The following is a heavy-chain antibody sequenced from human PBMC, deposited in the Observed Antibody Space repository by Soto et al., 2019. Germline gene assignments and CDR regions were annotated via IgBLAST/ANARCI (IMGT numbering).Heavy chain of an antibody. CDR1: GGSFSGYY. D-gene: IGHD6-19*01. V-gene: IGHV4-34*01. CDR3: ARGTAVAALTRPVDYYYYGMDV. J-gene: IGHJ6*02. CDR2: INHSGST. Sequence: SETLSLTCAVYGGSFSGYYWSWIRQPPGKGLEWIGEINHSGSTNYNPSLKSRVTISVDTSKNQFSLKLSFVTAADTAVYYCARGTAVAALTRPVDYYYYGMDVWGQGTTVTVSS.